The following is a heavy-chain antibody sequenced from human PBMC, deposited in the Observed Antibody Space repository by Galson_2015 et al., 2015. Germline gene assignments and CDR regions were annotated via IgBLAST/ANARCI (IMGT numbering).Heavy chain of an antibody. CDR1: GYSFTSYW. J-gene: IGHJ4*02. D-gene: IGHD3-10*01. CDR2: IYPGDSDT. Sequence: QSGAEVKKPGESLRISCTGSGYSFTSYWISWVRQMPGKGLEWMGIIYPGDSDTRYSPSFQGQVTISADKSISTAYLQWSSLKASDTAMYYCARPGVYYGSGSFHFDYWGQGTLVTVSS. CDR3: ARPGVYYGSGSFHFDY. V-gene: IGHV5-51*01.